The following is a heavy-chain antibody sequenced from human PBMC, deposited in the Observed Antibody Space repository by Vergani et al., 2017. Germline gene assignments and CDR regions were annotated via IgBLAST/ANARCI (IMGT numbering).Heavy chain of an antibody. CDR1: GFSFSGYW. J-gene: IGHJ4*02. D-gene: IGHD3-10*01. Sequence: EVQLVESGGGLIHPGGSLRLSCEGSGFSFSGYWMHWVRQSPEKGLVWVSRIKCDGSITNYADSVKGRFTISRDNAKNTLYLEMNSLRGDDTAIYYCANEGSANRIRGWLDHWGQGALVTVSS. CDR2: IKCDGSIT. V-gene: IGHV3-74*01. CDR3: ANEGSANRIRGWLDH.